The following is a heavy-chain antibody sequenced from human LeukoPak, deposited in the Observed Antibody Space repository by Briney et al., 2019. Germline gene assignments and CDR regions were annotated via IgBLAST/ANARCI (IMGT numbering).Heavy chain of an antibody. CDR3: ARQYSGSYYYFDY. J-gene: IGHJ4*02. CDR1: GFTFSSYA. D-gene: IGHD1-26*01. CDR2: ISGSGGST. Sequence: GGSLRLSCAASGFTFSSYAMSWVRQAPGKGLEWVSAISGSGGSTYYADSVKGRFTISRDNSKNTLYLQMNSLRAEDTAVYYCARQYSGSYYYFDYWGQGTLVTVSS. V-gene: IGHV3-23*01.